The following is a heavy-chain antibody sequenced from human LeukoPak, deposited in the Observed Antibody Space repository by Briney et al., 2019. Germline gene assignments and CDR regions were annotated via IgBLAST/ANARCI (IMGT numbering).Heavy chain of an antibody. V-gene: IGHV4-59*01. Sequence: SETLSLTCTVSGGSISSYYWSWIRQPPGKGLEWIGYIYYSGSTNYNPSLKSRVTISVDTSKNQSSLKLSSVTAADTAVNYCARAATIRDYYYGMDVWGQGTTVTVSS. CDR1: GGSISSYY. J-gene: IGHJ6*02. CDR3: ARAATIRDYYYGMDV. D-gene: IGHD5-12*01. CDR2: IYYSGST.